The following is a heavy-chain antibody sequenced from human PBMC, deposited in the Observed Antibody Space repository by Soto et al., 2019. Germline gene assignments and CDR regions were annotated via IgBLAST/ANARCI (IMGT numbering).Heavy chain of an antibody. CDR3: VRFGGAAAGPGDY. V-gene: IGHV3-48*03. J-gene: IGHJ4*01. CDR2: ISSSGTTI. Sequence: GGSLRLSCVASEFTFSSYEMNWVRQAPGKGLEWVSYISSSGTTIYYTDSVKGRFTISRDNAKKSLYLQMNSLRAEDTAVYYCVRFGGAAAGPGDYWGHGTLVTVSS. D-gene: IGHD6-13*01. CDR1: EFTFSSYE.